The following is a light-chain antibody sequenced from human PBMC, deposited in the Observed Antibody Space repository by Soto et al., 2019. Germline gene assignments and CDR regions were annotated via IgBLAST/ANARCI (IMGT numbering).Light chain of an antibody. CDR3: QQYHDWVT. V-gene: IGKV3D-15*01. J-gene: IGKJ4*01. Sequence: ETVMTQSPGTLSVSPGESATLSCGTSQSVSSNLAWYQQKPGQAPGLLIYGASTRATGIPARFSGSGSGTDFTRTIRYLRPEDAAVYFCQQYHDWVTFGGGTRVEI. CDR1: QSVSSN. CDR2: GAS.